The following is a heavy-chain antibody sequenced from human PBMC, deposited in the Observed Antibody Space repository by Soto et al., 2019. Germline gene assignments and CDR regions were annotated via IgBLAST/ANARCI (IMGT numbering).Heavy chain of an antibody. J-gene: IGHJ5*02. CDR2: ISGSGGST. CDR1: GFTFSSYA. V-gene: IGHV3-23*01. D-gene: IGHD3-22*01. Sequence: GESLKISCAASGFTFSSYAMSWVRQAPGKGLEWVSAISGSGGSTYYADSVKGRFTISRDNSKNTLYLQMNSLRAEDTAVYYCAKAGVSGVIDYNWFDPWGQGTLVTVSS. CDR3: AKAGVSGVIDYNWFDP.